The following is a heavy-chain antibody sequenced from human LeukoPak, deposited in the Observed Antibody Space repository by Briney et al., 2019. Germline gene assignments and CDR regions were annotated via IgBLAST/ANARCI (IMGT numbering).Heavy chain of an antibody. Sequence: ASVKVSCKASGYTFTGYYMHWVRQAPGQGLEWMGWISAYNGNTNYAQKLQGRVTMTTDTSTSTAYMELRSLRSDDTAVYYCARGGGSGYYYDGDYWGQGTLVTVSS. CDR1: GYTFTGYY. D-gene: IGHD3-22*01. CDR2: ISAYNGNT. J-gene: IGHJ4*02. V-gene: IGHV1-18*04. CDR3: ARGGGSGYYYDGDY.